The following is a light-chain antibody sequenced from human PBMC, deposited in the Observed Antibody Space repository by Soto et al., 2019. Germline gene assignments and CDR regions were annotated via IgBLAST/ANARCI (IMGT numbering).Light chain of an antibody. CDR1: QSLSSN. CDR2: GAS. Sequence: EIVMTQSPATLSVSPGERATLSCRASQSLSSNLAWYQQRPGQAPRLLIYGASTRATGIPARFSGSGSGTEFTLTISSLQSEDFAVYYCQQYNSWPPGTFGQGTKVDIK. CDR3: QQYNSWPPGT. V-gene: IGKV3-15*01. J-gene: IGKJ1*01.